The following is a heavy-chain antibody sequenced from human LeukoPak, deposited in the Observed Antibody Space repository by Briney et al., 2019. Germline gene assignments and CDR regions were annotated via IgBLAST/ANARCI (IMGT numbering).Heavy chain of an antibody. J-gene: IGHJ4*02. CDR1: GGSFSGYY. CDR3: ARCGPDARLWPGITMRPARRGGGKNFDY. V-gene: IGHV4-34*01. Sequence: SETLSLTCAVYGGSFSGYYWSWIRQPPGKGLEWIGEINHSGSTNYNPSLKSRVTISVDTSKNQFSLKLSSVTAADTAVYYCARCGPDARLWPGITMRPARRGGGKNFDYWGQGTLVTVSS. CDR2: INHSGST. D-gene: IGHD3-22*01.